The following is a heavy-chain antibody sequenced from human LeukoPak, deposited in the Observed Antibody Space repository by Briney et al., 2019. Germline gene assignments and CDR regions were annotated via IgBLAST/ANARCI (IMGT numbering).Heavy chain of an antibody. V-gene: IGHV3-30*02. CDR1: GFTFSNYE. D-gene: IGHD2-15*01. CDR2: IRYDGSNK. CDR3: AKEGDIVVVVAATGYSYGYYFDY. Sequence: PGGSLRLSCAASGFTFSNYEMNWVRQAPGKGLEWVAFIRYDGSNKYYADSVKGRFTISRDNSKNTLYLQMNSLRAEGTAVHYCAKEGDIVVVVAATGYSYGYYFDYWGQGTLVTVSS. J-gene: IGHJ4*02.